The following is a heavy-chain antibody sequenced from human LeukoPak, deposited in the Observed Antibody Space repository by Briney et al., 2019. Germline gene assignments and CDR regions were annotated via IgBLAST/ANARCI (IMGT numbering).Heavy chain of an antibody. J-gene: IGHJ5*02. CDR3: ARCRTSDCSGGSCYGRDWFDP. CDR1: GYTFTSYG. D-gene: IGHD2-15*01. V-gene: IGHV1-18*01. Sequence: ASVRVSCKASGYTFTSYGISWVRQAPGQGLEWMGWISAYNGNTNYAQKLQGRVTMTTDTSTSTAYMELRSLRSDDTAVYYCARCRTSDCSGGSCYGRDWFDPRGQGTLVTVSS. CDR2: ISAYNGNT.